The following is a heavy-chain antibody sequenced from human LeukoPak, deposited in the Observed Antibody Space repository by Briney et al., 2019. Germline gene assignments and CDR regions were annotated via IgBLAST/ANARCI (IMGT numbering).Heavy chain of an antibody. D-gene: IGHD4-17*01. Sequence: GGSLRLSCAASGFPFSTYAMSWVRQAPGKGLEWVSSIRGSDGSTYYADSVKGRFAISRDNSKNTLYLQMNSLRVEDTAVYYCAKDVYGDYGGLDYWGQGTLVTVSS. V-gene: IGHV3-23*01. CDR1: GFPFSTYA. CDR2: IRGSDGST. J-gene: IGHJ4*02. CDR3: AKDVYGDYGGLDY.